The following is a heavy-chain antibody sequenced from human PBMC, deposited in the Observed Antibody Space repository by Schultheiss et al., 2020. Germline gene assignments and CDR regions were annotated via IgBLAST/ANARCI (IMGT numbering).Heavy chain of an antibody. D-gene: IGHD3-22*01. V-gene: IGHV4-61*01. CDR2: IYYSGST. CDR1: GGSISSGSYY. Sequence: SQTLSLTCTVSGGSISSGSYYWSWIRQPPGKGLEWIGYIYYSGSTNYNPSLKSRVTISVDTSKNQFSLKLSSVTAADTAVYYCARMDYYDSLDYWGQGTLVTVSS. J-gene: IGHJ4*02. CDR3: ARMDYYDSLDY.